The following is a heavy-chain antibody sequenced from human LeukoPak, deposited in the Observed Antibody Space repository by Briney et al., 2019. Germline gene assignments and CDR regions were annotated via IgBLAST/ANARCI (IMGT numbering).Heavy chain of an antibody. J-gene: IGHJ4*02. D-gene: IGHD3-10*01. Sequence: GGSLRLSCAASGFTLSSYSMNWVRQAPGKGLEWVSSISSSSSYIYYADSVKGRFTISRDNAKNSLYLQMNSLRAEDTAVYYCARVGVRGVIPQNYWGQGTLVTVSS. CDR2: ISSSSSYI. CDR3: ARVGVRGVIPQNY. CDR1: GFTLSSYS. V-gene: IGHV3-21*01.